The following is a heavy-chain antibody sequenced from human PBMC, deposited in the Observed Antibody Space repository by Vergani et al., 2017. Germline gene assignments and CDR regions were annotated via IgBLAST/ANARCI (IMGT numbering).Heavy chain of an antibody. CDR3: ARDXSRWPDYYYYGMDV. Sequence: EVQLVESGGGLVKPGGSLRLSCAASGFTFSSYSMNWVRQAPGKGLEWVSSISSSSSYIYYADSVKGRFTISRDNAKNSLYLQMNSLRAEDTAVYYCARDXSRWPDYYYYGMDVWGQGTTVTVSS. V-gene: IGHV3-21*01. D-gene: IGHD6-13*01. J-gene: IGHJ6*02. CDR2: ISSSSSYI. CDR1: GFTFSSYS.